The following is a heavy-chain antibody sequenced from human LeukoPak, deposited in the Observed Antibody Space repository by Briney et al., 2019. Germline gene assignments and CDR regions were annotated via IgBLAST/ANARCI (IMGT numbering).Heavy chain of an antibody. V-gene: IGHV4-61*02. CDR3: AVYSGYGRSDY. Sequence: PSETLSLTCTVSGCSISSGSYYWSWMRQPAATELEWIGRIYTSGSTNHHPSLKSRVTISVDPSKSQFSLKLSSVTAADRAVYYCAVYSGYGRSDYWGQGTRVSVSS. CDR1: GCSISSGSYY. D-gene: IGHD5-12*01. CDR2: IYTSGST. J-gene: IGHJ4*02.